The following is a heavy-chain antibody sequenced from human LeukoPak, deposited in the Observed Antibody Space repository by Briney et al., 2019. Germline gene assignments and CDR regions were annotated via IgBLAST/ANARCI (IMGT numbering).Heavy chain of an antibody. V-gene: IGHV3-48*01. J-gene: IGHJ4*02. CDR1: GFNFNTYS. CDR2: ISSSTRTI. D-gene: IGHD3-16*02. CDR3: ARDMITFGGVIAPPSFDY. Sequence: GGSLRLSCAASGFNFNTYSMTWVRQAPGKGLEWISYISSSTRTIFYADSVKGRFTISRDNAKSSLYLQMNRLRVEDTAVYYCARDMITFGGVIAPPSFDYWGQGTLVTVSS.